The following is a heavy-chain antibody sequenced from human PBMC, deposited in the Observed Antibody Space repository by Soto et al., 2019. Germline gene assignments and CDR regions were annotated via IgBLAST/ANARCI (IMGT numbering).Heavy chain of an antibody. V-gene: IGHV3-23*01. J-gene: IGHJ4*02. CDR2: ISGSGGST. CDR1: GFTFSSYA. Sequence: PGGSLRLSCAASGFTFSSYAMSWVRQAPGKGLEWVSAISGSGGSTYYADPVRGRFTISRDNSKNTLYLQMNSLRAEDTAVYYCAKGYYYDSSGFDYWGQGTLVTVSS. CDR3: AKGYYYDSSGFDY. D-gene: IGHD3-22*01.